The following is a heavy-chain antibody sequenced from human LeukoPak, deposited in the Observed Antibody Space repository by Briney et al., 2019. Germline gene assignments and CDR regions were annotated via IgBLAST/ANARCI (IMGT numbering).Heavy chain of an antibody. J-gene: IGHJ5*02. V-gene: IGHV4-31*03. CDR2: IYYSGST. D-gene: IGHD5-12*01. CDR1: GGSISSGGYY. CDR3: ARGRSGYDFSRNWFDP. Sequence: SQTLSLTCTVSGGSISSGGYYWSWIRQHPGKGLEWIGYIYYSGSTYYNPSLKSRVTISVDTSKNQFSLKLSSVTAADTAAYYCARGRSGYDFSRNWFDPWGQGTLVTVSS.